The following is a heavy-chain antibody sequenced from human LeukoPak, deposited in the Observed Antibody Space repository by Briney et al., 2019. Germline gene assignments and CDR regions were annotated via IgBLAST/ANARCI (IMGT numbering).Heavy chain of an antibody. CDR3: ARHFDYPSAFDI. J-gene: IGHJ3*02. D-gene: IGHD3-9*01. Sequence: SETLSLTCTASGGSISSYYWSWIRQPPGKGLEWIGYIHYSGSTHYNPSLKSRVTISVDTSKNQFSLKLSSVTAADTAAYYCARHFDYPSAFDIWGQGTMVTVSS. V-gene: IGHV4-59*08. CDR1: GGSISSYY. CDR2: IHYSGST.